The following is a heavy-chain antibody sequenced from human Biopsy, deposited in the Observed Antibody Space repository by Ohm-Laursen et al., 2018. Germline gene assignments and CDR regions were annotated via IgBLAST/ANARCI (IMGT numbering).Heavy chain of an antibody. CDR2: IIGIFRTA. CDR3: ARGGGYNWNNGWFDP. D-gene: IGHD1/OR15-1a*01. CDR1: GYTFTSSA. Sequence: GSSVKVSCKASGYTFTSSAITWVRQAPGQGLEWMGGIIGIFRTAHYAQKFQGRVTITADEFMSTAYMELSSLRSEDTAVYYCARGGGYNWNNGWFDPWGQGTLVTVSS. V-gene: IGHV1-69*01. J-gene: IGHJ5*02.